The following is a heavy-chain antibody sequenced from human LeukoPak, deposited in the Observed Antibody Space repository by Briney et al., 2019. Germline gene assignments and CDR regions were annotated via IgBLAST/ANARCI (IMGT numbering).Heavy chain of an antibody. CDR1: GGSISSYY. CDR2: IYYSGST. Sequence: SETLSLTCTVSGGSISSYYWSRIRQPPGKGLEWIGYIYYSGSTNYNPSLKSRVTISVDTSKNQFSPKLSSVTAADTAVYYCARGIWYDYWGQGTLVTVSS. CDR3: ARGIWYDY. D-gene: IGHD6-13*01. J-gene: IGHJ4*02. V-gene: IGHV4-59*01.